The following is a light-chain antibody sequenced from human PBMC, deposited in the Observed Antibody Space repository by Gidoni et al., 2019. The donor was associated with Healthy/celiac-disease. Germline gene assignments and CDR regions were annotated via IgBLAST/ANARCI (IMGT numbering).Light chain of an antibody. CDR2: GAS. CDR3: QQYGRSTWT. CDR1: QSVSSRY. Sequence: EIVLTHSPGTLSLSPGEIATLSCRASQSVSSRYVAWYQQKPGQAPRLLIYGASSRATGIPDRLSGSGSGTDFTLTIRRLEPEDFAVYYCQQYGRSTWTFGQGTKVEIK. J-gene: IGKJ1*01. V-gene: IGKV3-20*01.